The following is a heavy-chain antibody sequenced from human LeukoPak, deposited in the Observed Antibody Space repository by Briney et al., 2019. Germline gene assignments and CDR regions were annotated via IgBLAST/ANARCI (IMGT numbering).Heavy chain of an antibody. V-gene: IGHV1-2*02. D-gene: IGHD4-17*01. CDR1: GYPFTGYY. J-gene: IGHJ4*02. Sequence: ASVKVSCKASGYPFTGYYIHWVRQAPGQGLEWMGLINPNSGGTNYAQKFQGRVTMTSDTSIATAYMDLSRLTSDDTAVYYCAREISDYASAYWGQGTLVTVSS. CDR2: INPNSGGT. CDR3: AREISDYASAY.